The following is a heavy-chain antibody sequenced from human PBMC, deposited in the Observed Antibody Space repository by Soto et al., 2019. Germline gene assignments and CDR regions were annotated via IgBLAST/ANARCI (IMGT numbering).Heavy chain of an antibody. CDR3: ARDLGDDFWSGQLY. Sequence: HLVQSGSEVKKPGAAAKVSSKASGYTLSSYAIQWVRQAPGQRLEWVGWIDPGNGKTKYSQKFEGRVTISRDTSATTAYMELSNLSYEDTAVFYCARDLGDDFWSGQLYWGQGTLVTVSS. CDR1: GYTLSSYA. V-gene: IGHV1-3*01. D-gene: IGHD3-3*01. J-gene: IGHJ4*02. CDR2: IDPGNGKT.